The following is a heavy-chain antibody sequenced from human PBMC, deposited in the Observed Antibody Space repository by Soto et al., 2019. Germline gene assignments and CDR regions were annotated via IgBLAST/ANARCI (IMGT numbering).Heavy chain of an antibody. CDR1: GYTFTSYY. Sequence: ASVKVSCKASGYTFTSYYMHWVRRAPGQGLEWMGIINPSGGSTSYAQKFQGRVTMTRDTSTSTVYMELSSLRSEDTAVYYCARDVCHYYDSSGSRFASSSQRSLVTGSA. J-gene: IGHJ5*01. D-gene: IGHD3-22*01. CDR2: INPSGGST. V-gene: IGHV1-46*01. CDR3: ARDVCHYYDSSGSRFAS.